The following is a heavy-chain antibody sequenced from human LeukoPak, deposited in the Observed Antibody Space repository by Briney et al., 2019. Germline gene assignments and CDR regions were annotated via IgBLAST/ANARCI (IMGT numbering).Heavy chain of an antibody. D-gene: IGHD6-19*01. CDR1: GFTFSTYS. CDR3: ARGQYSSGWLSYFDY. CDR2: ISSSSSYI. V-gene: IGHV3-21*01. J-gene: IGHJ4*02. Sequence: GGSLRLSCAASGFTFSTYSMNWVRQAPGKGLEWVSSISSSSSYIYYADSVKGRFTISRDNAKNSLYLQMNSLRAEDTAVYYCARGQYSSGWLSYFDYWGQGTLVTVSS.